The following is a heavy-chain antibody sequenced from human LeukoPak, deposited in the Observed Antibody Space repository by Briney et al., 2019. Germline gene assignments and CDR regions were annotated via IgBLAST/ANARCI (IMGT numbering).Heavy chain of an antibody. D-gene: IGHD6-19*01. V-gene: IGHV1-46*01. CDR1: GYTFTSYY. CDR2: INPSGGST. Sequence: ASVKVSCKASGYTFTSYYMHWVRQAPGQGLEWMGIINPSGGSTSYAQKFQGRVTMTRDMSTSTVYMELSSLRSEDTAVYYCARVRGSGWSRHAFDIWGQGTMVTVSS. J-gene: IGHJ3*02. CDR3: ARVRGSGWSRHAFDI.